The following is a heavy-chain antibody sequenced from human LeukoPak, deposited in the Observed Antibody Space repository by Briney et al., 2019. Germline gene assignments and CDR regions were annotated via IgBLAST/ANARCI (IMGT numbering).Heavy chain of an antibody. CDR2: INHSGST. J-gene: IGHJ4*02. Sequence: PSETLSLTCAVYGGSFSGYYWSWIRQPPGKGLEWIGEINHSGSTNYNPSLKSRVTISVDTSKNQFSLKLSSVTAADTAVYYCARGFLYGDLDYWGQGTLVTVSS. V-gene: IGHV4-34*01. CDR3: ARGFLYGDLDY. CDR1: GGSFSGYY. D-gene: IGHD4-17*01.